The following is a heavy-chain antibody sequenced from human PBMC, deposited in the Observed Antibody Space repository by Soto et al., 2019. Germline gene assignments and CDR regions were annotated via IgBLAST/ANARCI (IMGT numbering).Heavy chain of an antibody. V-gene: IGHV3-23*01. Sequence: EVQLLESGGGLVQPGGSLRLSCAASGFTFSSYTMRWVRQAPGKGLEWVSAVSGSGGSTYYADSVKGRFTISRDNSKNTLYLQMNSLRAEDTAVYYCARRGTGTYFDYWGQGTLVTVSS. J-gene: IGHJ4*02. CDR3: ARRGTGTYFDY. CDR1: GFTFSSYT. CDR2: VSGSGGST. D-gene: IGHD6-13*01.